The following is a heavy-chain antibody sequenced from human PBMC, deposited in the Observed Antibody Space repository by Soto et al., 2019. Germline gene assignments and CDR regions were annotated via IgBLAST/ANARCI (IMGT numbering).Heavy chain of an antibody. Sequence: GESQKISCEGSGYCFTSYWIGWVRQMPGKGLEWMGIIYRGDSDTRYSPSFQGQATISADKSISTAYLQWSSLKASDTAMYYWARLGAAGGTADAIEIWGQGKMVT. CDR2: IYRGDSDT. CDR1: GYCFTSYW. CDR3: ARLGAAGGTADAIEI. V-gene: IGHV5-51*01. J-gene: IGHJ3*02. D-gene: IGHD6-13*01.